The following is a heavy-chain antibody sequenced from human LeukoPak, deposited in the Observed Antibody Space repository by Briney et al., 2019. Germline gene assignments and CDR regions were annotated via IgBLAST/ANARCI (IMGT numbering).Heavy chain of an antibody. CDR2: ISRSGSTI. D-gene: IGHD5-12*01. J-gene: IGHJ4*02. Sequence: GGSLRLSCAASGFTFSSYIMTWVRQTPGKGLEWVSYISRSGSTIYFADSVNGRFTFSRDNAKNSLYLQMDSLRVEDTAVYYCARAGSHRNSGYDYWGQGTLVTVSS. CDR3: ARAGSHRNSGYDY. CDR1: GFTFSSYI. V-gene: IGHV3-48*04.